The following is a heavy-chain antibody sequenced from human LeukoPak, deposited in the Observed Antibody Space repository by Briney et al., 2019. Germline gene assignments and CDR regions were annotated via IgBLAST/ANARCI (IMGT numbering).Heavy chain of an antibody. CDR2: IYYSGST. D-gene: IGHD5-18*01. Sequence: SETLSLTCTVSGGSISSSSYYWGWIRQPPGKGLEWIGSIYYSGSTYYNPSLKSRVTISVDTSKNQFSLKLSSVTAADTAVYYCARDSVQLDYWGQGTLVTVSS. CDR3: ARDSVQLDY. CDR1: GGSISSSSYY. V-gene: IGHV4-39*01. J-gene: IGHJ4*02.